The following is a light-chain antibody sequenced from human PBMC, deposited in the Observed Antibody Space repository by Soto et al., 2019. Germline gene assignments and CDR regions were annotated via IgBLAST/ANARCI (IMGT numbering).Light chain of an antibody. J-gene: IGLJ2*01. CDR2: GNS. CDR3: QSYDSSLSGYVV. Sequence: QSVLTQPPSVSGAPGQRVTISXTGSSSNIGAGYDVHWYQQLPGTAPKLLIYGNSNRPSGVPDRFSGSKSGTSASLAITGLQAEDEADYYCQSYDSSLSGYVVFGGGTQLTVL. V-gene: IGLV1-40*01. CDR1: SSNIGAGYD.